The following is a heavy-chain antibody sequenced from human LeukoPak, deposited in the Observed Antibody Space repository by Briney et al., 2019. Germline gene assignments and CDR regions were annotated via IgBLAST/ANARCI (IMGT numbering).Heavy chain of an antibody. Sequence: GASVKLSCKASGGTFSSYAISWVRQAPGQGLEWIGGIIPIFGTANYAQKFQGRVTITTDESTSTAYMELSSLRSEDTAVYYCAVIKSSGWYYFDYWGQGTLVTVSS. CDR1: GGTFSSYA. CDR2: IIPIFGTA. V-gene: IGHV1-69*05. CDR3: AVIKSSGWYYFDY. J-gene: IGHJ4*02. D-gene: IGHD6-19*01.